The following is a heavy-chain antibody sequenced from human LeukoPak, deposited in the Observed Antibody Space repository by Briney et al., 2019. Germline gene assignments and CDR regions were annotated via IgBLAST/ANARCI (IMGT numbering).Heavy chain of an antibody. V-gene: IGHV4-34*01. Sequence: PSETLSLTCAVYGGSFSGYYWGWIRQPPGKGLEWIGEINHSGSTNYNPSLKSRVTISVDTSKNQFSLKLSSVTAADTAVYYCARLQECSTSCYASLDYWGQGTLVTVSS. CDR1: GGSFSGYY. J-gene: IGHJ4*02. CDR2: INHSGST. D-gene: IGHD2-2*01. CDR3: ARLQECSTSCYASLDY.